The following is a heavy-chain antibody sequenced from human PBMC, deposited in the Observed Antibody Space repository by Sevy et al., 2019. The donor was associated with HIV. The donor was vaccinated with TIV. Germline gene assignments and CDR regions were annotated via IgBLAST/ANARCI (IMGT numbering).Heavy chain of an antibody. CDR2: IYYSGST. D-gene: IGHD3-3*01. CDR3: ARHVNDFWSGHRPERFDY. V-gene: IGHV4-39*01. J-gene: IGHJ4*02. Sequence: SETLSLTCTVSGGSISSSSYYWGWIRQPPGKGLEWIGSIYYSGSTYYNPSLKSRVTISVDTSKNQFSLKLSSVTAADTAVYYCARHVNDFWSGHRPERFDYWGQGTLVTVSS. CDR1: GGSISSSSYY.